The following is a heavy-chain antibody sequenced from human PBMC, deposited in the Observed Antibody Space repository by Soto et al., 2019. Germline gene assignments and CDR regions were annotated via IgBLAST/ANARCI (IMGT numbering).Heavy chain of an antibody. V-gene: IGHV3-21*01. J-gene: IGHJ4*02. Sequence: EVQVVESGGGLVKPGGSLRLSCTASGSPFSTYGMNWVRQAPGKGLEWISSISNGGDYIYYAESVQGRFTISRDNAKNSLYLQMNSLRAADTAVYVCARDESAGSSIRYWGQGTLVTVSS. D-gene: IGHD3-3*02. CDR1: GSPFSTYG. CDR2: ISNGGDYI. CDR3: ARDESAGSSIRY.